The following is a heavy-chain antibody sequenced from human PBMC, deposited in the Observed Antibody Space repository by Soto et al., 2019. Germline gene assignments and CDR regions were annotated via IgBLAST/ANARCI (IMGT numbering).Heavy chain of an antibody. CDR3: ARRYSSSSDY. Sequence: SETLSLTCAVSGGSISSGGYSWSWIRQPPGKGLEWIGYIYHSGSTYYNPSLKSRVTISVDTSKNQFSLKLSSVTAADTAVYYCARRYSSSSDYWGQGTLVTVS. CDR1: GGSISSGGYS. D-gene: IGHD6-13*01. J-gene: IGHJ4*02. CDR2: IYHSGST. V-gene: IGHV4-30-2*01.